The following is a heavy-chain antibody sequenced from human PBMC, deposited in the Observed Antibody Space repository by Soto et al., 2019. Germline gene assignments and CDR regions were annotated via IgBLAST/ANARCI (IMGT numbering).Heavy chain of an antibody. V-gene: IGHV4-31*03. CDR3: ARAGSSSSWPNWFDP. CDR2: IYYSGRT. CDR1: GGSISSGGYY. D-gene: IGHD6-6*01. Sequence: QVQLQESGPGLVKPSQTLSLTCTVSGGSISSGGYYWSWIRQHPGKGLEWIGYIYYSGRTYYNPSLKSRVTISVDTSKNQFSLKLSSVTAADTAVYYCARAGSSSSWPNWFDPWGQGTLVTVSS. J-gene: IGHJ5*02.